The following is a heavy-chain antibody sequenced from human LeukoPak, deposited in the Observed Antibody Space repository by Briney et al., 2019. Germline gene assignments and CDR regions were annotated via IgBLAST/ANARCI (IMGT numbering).Heavy chain of an antibody. CDR2: IIPIFGTA. CDR1: GGTFSSCA. D-gene: IGHD5-24*01. CDR3: ARGRDGYNFGYFDY. V-gene: IGHV1-69*06. J-gene: IGHJ4*02. Sequence: ASVKVSCKASGGTFSSCAISWVRQAPGQGLEWMGGIIPIFGTANYAQNFQGRVTITADKSTSTAYMELSSLRSEDTAVYYCARGRDGYNFGYFDYWGQGTLVTVSS.